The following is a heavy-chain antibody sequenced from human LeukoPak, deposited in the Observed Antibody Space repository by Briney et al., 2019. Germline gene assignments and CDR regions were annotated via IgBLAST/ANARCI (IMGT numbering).Heavy chain of an antibody. Sequence: GRSLRLSCAASGFTFSSYGMHWVRQAPGKGLEWVAVISYDGSNKYYADSVKGRFTISRDNSKNTLYLQMNSLRAEDTAVYYCAKDARPNYYFDYWGQGTLVTVSS. CDR1: GFTFSSYG. CDR2: ISYDGSNK. CDR3: AKDARPNYYFDY. J-gene: IGHJ4*02. V-gene: IGHV3-30*18.